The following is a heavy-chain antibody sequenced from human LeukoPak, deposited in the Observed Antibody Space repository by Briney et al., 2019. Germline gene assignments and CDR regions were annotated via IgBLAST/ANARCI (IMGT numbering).Heavy chain of an antibody. CDR3: ARAAGRLGELSLSPYYFDY. CDR2: INHSGST. CDR1: GGSFSGYY. D-gene: IGHD3-16*02. V-gene: IGHV4-34*01. Sequence: SETLSLTCAVSGGSFSGYYWSLIRQPPGKGLEWIGEINHSGSTNYNPSLKSRVTISVDTSKNQFSLKLSSVTAADTAVYYCARAAGRLGELSLSPYYFDYWGQGTLVTVSS. J-gene: IGHJ4*02.